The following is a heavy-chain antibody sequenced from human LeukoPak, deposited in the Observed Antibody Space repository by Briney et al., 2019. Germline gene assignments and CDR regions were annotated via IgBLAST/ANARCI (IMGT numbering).Heavy chain of an antibody. D-gene: IGHD6-13*01. Sequence: PGRSLRLSCATSGLTFSMSDMHWVRLAPGKGLDWVAVISFDGGNKFYADSVKGRFSSSRDNSKNTLYLQMNGLGLDDTAVYFCARGLAGIARAGFEQWRQGTLVTVSS. J-gene: IGHJ4*02. CDR2: ISFDGGNK. CDR1: GLTFSMSD. CDR3: ARGLAGIARAGFEQ. V-gene: IGHV3-30-3*01.